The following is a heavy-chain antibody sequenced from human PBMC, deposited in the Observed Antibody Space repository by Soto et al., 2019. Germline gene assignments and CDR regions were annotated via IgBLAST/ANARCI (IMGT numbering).Heavy chain of an antibody. V-gene: IGHV1-69*13. CDR3: ARVTTVERAFDI. J-gene: IGHJ3*02. D-gene: IGHD4-17*01. CDR1: GYIFTAYS. Sequence: SVKVSCKASGYIFTAYSMHWVRQAPGQGLEWMGGIIPIFGTANYAQKFQGRVTITADESTSTAYMELSSLRSEDTAVYYCARVTTVERAFDIWGQGTMVTVSS. CDR2: IIPIFGTA.